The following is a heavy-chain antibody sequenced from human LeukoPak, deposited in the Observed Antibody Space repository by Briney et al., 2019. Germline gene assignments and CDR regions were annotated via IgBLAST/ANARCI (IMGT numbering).Heavy chain of an antibody. D-gene: IGHD3-10*01. Sequence: PGGSLRLSCAASGFTFSSYDMHWVRQAPGKGLEWVSAIGTAGDTYYPGSVKGRFTISRENAKNSLYLQMNSLRAGDTAVYYCARGRGVIARYYYYGMDVWGQGTTVTVSS. J-gene: IGHJ6*02. CDR1: GFTFSSYD. CDR2: IGTAGDT. V-gene: IGHV3-13*01. CDR3: ARGRGVIARYYYYGMDV.